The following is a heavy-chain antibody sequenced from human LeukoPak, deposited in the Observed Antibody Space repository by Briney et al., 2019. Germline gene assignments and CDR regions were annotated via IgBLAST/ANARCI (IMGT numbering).Heavy chain of an antibody. CDR2: IYYSGST. CDR1: GGSISSYY. V-gene: IGHV4-59*01. D-gene: IGHD6-6*01. J-gene: IGHJ3*02. Sequence: PSETQSLTCTVSGGSISSYYWSWIRQPPGKGLEWIGYIYYSGSTNYNPSLKSRVTISVDTSKNQFSLKLSSVTAADTAVYYCARDLRPSNAFDIWGQGTMVTVSS. CDR3: ARDLRPSNAFDI.